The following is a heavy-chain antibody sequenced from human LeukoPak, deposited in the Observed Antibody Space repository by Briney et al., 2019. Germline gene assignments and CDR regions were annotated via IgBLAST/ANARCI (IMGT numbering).Heavy chain of an antibody. CDR3: ARERGYSYGFDY. CDR1: GFTLSSYA. V-gene: IGHV3-30*04. D-gene: IGHD5-18*01. Sequence: GGSLRLSCAASGFTLSSYAMHWVRQAPGKGLEWVAVISYDGSNKYYADSVKGRFTISRDNSKNTLYLQMNSLRAEDTAVYYCARERGYSYGFDYWGQGTLVTVSS. J-gene: IGHJ4*02. CDR2: ISYDGSNK.